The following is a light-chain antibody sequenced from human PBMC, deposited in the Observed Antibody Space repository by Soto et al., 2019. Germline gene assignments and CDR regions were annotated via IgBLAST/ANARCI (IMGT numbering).Light chain of an antibody. CDR3: SSYTSSSNLL. Sequence: QSALTQPASVSGSPGQSITFSCTGTSNDIGGYNYVSWYQQHPGKAPKLMIFDVSNRPSGVSYRFSGSKSGNTASLTISGLQAVDEADYYCSSYTSSSNLLFGGGTKLTVL. V-gene: IGLV2-14*01. CDR2: DVS. CDR1: SNDIGGYNY. J-gene: IGLJ2*01.